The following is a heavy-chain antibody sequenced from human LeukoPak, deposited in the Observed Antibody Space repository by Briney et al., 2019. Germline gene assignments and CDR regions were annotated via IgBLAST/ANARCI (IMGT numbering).Heavy chain of an antibody. J-gene: IGHJ4*02. V-gene: IGHV3-30*03. CDR2: ISYDGSNK. D-gene: IGHD5-12*01. CDR1: GFLFTSNG. CDR3: ARDKTFIVATFTGYFEY. Sequence: GGSLSLFCAVSGFLFTSNGVQWARQARGKGLEEVAVISYDGSNKYYADSVKGRFTISRDNSKNTLYLQMNSLRAEDTAVYYCARDKTFIVATFTGYFEYWGQGTLVTVSS.